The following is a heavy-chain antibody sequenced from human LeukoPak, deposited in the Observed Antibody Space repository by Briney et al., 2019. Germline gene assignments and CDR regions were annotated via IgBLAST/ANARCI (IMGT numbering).Heavy chain of an antibody. CDR1: GFTFSSYA. J-gene: IGHJ4*02. CDR3: ARDHPGDYDFWSGYSYKYYFDY. D-gene: IGHD3-3*01. Sequence: GGSLRLSCAASGFTFSSYAMSWVRQAPGKGLEWVSAISGSGGSTYYADSVKGRFTISRDNAKNSLYLQMNSLRAEDTAVYYCARDHPGDYDFWSGYSYKYYFDYWGQGTLVTVSS. V-gene: IGHV3-23*01. CDR2: ISGSGGST.